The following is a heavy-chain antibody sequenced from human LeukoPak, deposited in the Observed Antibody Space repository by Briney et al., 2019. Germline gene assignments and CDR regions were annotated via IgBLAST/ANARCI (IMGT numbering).Heavy chain of an antibody. J-gene: IGHJ5*02. V-gene: IGHV4-38-2*02. CDR3: ARGSGYCDSTTCYNWFDP. CDR1: GYSISSGYY. Sequence: SETLSLTCSVSGYSISSGYYWGWIRQPPGKGLEWIGSIYHNGNTYYNPSLKSRVTISVDTSKNQFSLKLSSVTAADTAVYYCARGSGYCDSTTCYNWFDPWGLGTLVTVSS. CDR2: IYHNGNT. D-gene: IGHD2-2*01.